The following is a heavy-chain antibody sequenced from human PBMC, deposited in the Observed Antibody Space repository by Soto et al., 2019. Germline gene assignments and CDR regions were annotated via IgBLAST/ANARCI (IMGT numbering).Heavy chain of an antibody. V-gene: IGHV3-23*01. CDR1: GFTFSTYA. J-gene: IGHJ4*02. D-gene: IGHD2-15*01. CDR3: AKRGSGYCSGNACYRNFDY. CDR2: ISGSGDNT. Sequence: GGSLRLSCAASGFTFSTYAMTWVRQAPGKGLEWVSAISGSGDNTYYADSVKGQLTNSRDNSKNTLYLQMNSLGAEETAVYYCAKRGSGYCSGNACYRNFDYWGQGTLVTVSS.